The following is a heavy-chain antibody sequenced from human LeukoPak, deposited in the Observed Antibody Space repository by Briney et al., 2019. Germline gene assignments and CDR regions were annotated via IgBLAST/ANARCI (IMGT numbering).Heavy chain of an antibody. CDR1: GGSISGGNYY. CDR2: IHYSGST. D-gene: IGHD1-14*01. CDR3: ARTGGTGGY. Sequence: SETLSLTCTVSGGSISGGNYYCSWTRQSPGKGLEWIGYIHYSGSTVYSPSLKSRVTMSIDTSKNQFSLNLSSVTAADTAVYYCARTGGTGGYWGQGTLVTVSS. J-gene: IGHJ4*02. V-gene: IGHV4-61*01.